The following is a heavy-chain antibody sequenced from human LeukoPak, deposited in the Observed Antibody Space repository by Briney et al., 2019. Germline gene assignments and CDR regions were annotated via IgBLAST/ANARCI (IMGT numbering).Heavy chain of an antibody. CDR2: INPNSGGT. J-gene: IGHJ4*02. D-gene: IGHD2-2*02. Sequence: ASVNVSCKASGYTFTGYYMHWVRQAPGQGLEWMGWINPNSGGTNYAQKFQGRVTMTRDTSISTAYMELSRLRSDDTAVYYCARPTQPYCSSTSCYRGHRLECDYWGQGTLVTVSS. CDR1: GYTFTGYY. V-gene: IGHV1-2*02. CDR3: ARPTQPYCSSTSCYRGHRLECDY.